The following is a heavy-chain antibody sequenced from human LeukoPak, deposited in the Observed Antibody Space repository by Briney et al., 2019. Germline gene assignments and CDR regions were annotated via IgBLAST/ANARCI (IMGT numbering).Heavy chain of an antibody. CDR1: GFTFSSYS. V-gene: IGHV3-21*01. CDR2: ISSSSSYI. CDR3: ARLQEEVLGENWFDP. Sequence: GGSLRLSCAASGFTFSSYSMNWVRQAPGKGLEWVSSISSSSSYIYYADSVKGRFTISRDNAKNSLYLQMNSLRAEDTAVYYCARLQEEVLGENWFDPWGQGTLVTVSS. J-gene: IGHJ5*02.